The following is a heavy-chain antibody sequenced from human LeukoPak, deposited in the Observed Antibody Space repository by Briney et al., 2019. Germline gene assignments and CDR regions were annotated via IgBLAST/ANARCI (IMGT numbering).Heavy chain of an antibody. J-gene: IGHJ4*02. CDR1: GYTFTSYY. CDR2: INPNSGGT. Sequence: GASVKVSCKASGYTFTSYYMHWVRQAPGQGLEWMGWINPNSGGTNYAQKFQGRVTMTRDTSISTAYMGLSRLRSEDTAVYYCAKVLSKGGGYYLTDYWGQGTLVTVSS. D-gene: IGHD3-22*01. V-gene: IGHV1-2*02. CDR3: AKVLSKGGGYYLTDY.